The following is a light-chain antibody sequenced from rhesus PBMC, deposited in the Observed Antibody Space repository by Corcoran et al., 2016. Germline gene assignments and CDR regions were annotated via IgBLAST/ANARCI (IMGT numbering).Light chain of an antibody. V-gene: IGKV1-28*03. CDR2: DAS. CDR1: QGISSY. Sequence: DIQMTQSPSSLSASVGDTVTITCRASQGISSYLNWFQQKPGKAPKLLIYDASSLESGVPSRFSGSGSGTDFTLPNSSLQPEDFAAYYCLQHNSYPLTFGVGTKVEIK. J-gene: IGKJ4*01. CDR3: LQHNSYPLT.